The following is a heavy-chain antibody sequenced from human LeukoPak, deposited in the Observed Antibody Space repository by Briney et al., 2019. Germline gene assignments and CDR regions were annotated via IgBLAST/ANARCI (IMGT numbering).Heavy chain of an antibody. Sequence: GESLKISCKGSGYSFNTYWIGWVRQMPGKGLECMGIIYPDDSDARYSPSFRGQVTISADESISTAYLQWGSLKASDTAIYFCARRAELGMRYFDSWGQGALVTVPS. D-gene: IGHD3-16*01. CDR3: ARRAELGMRYFDS. CDR2: IYPDDSDA. CDR1: GYSFNTYW. J-gene: IGHJ4*02. V-gene: IGHV5-51*01.